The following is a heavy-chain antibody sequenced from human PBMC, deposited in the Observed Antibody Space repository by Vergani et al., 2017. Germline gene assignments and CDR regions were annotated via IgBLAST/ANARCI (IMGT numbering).Heavy chain of an antibody. CDR2: KKQDGSEK. Sequence: EVQLVESGGGLVQPGGSLRLSCAASGFTFSSYWMSWVRQAPGKGLEWVANKKQDGSEKYYVDSVKGRFTISRDNAKNSLYLQMNSLRAEDTAVYYCARARGGAAPTDLDYWGQGTLVTVSS. CDR1: GFTFSSYW. CDR3: ARARGGAAPTDLDY. V-gene: IGHV3-7*03. D-gene: IGHD1-26*01. J-gene: IGHJ4*02.